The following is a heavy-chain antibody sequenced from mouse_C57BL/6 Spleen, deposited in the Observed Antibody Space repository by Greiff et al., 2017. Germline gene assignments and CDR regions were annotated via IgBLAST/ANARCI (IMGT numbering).Heavy chain of an antibody. V-gene: IGHV1-82*01. CDR2: IYPGDGDT. CDR3: ARRRANWDDFDY. Sequence: VQLQQSGPELVKPGASVKIFCKASGYAFSSSWMNWVKQRPGKGLEWIGRIYPGDGDTNYNGKFKGKATLTADKSSSTAYMQLSSLTSEDSAVYFCARRRANWDDFDYWGQGTTLTVSS. D-gene: IGHD4-1*02. CDR1: GYAFSSSW. J-gene: IGHJ2*01.